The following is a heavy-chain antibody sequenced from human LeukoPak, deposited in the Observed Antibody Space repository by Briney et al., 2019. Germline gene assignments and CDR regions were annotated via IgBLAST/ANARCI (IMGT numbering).Heavy chain of an antibody. J-gene: IGHJ1*01. CDR2: IYDNGVT. V-gene: IGHV4-4*09. CDR3: GRGHRYSRD. CDR1: GDSVSSGY. D-gene: IGHD2-15*01. Sequence: SETLSLSCNVSGDSVSSGYWTWIRQSPAKGLEWIGFIYDNGVTDYNPSLKSRLITSLDTSKNQFSLNLRSVSAADSAIYCAGRGHRYSRDWGQGILVTVSS.